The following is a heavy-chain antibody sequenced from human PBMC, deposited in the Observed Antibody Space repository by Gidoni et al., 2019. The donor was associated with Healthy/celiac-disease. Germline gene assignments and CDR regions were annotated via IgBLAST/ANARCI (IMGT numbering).Heavy chain of an antibody. Sequence: QVQLVQSGAEVKKPGASVKVSCKASGYTFTSYGISWARQAPGQGLEWMGWISAYNDNTSYAQKLKGRVTMTTDTSTSTAYMELRSLRSDDTAVYYCAGVSIVVVTAPGWFDPWGQGTLVTVSS. D-gene: IGHD2-21*02. CDR1: GYTFTSYG. J-gene: IGHJ5*02. CDR2: ISAYNDNT. V-gene: IGHV1-18*01. CDR3: AGVSIVVVTAPGWFDP.